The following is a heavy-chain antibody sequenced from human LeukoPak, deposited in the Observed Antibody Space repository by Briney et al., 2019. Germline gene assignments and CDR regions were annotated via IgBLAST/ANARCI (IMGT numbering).Heavy chain of an antibody. CDR3: ARRGNTGRSFDY. CDR2: IYYGGST. Sequence: PSETLSLTCTVSGGSISSNTYYWGWIRQPPGKGLEWIGSIYYGGSTYYNPSLKSRVTISVDTSKNQFSLKLSPVTAADTAVYYCARRGNTGRSFDYWGQGTLVTVSS. J-gene: IGHJ4*02. CDR1: GGSISSNTYY. V-gene: IGHV4-39*01. D-gene: IGHD4-23*01.